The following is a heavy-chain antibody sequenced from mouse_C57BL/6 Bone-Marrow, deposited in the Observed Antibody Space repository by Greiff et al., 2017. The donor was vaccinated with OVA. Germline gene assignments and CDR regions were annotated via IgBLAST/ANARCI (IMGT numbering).Heavy chain of an antibody. CDR1: GYTFTDYN. D-gene: IGHD1-1*01. V-gene: IGHV1-18*01. CDR2: INPNNGGT. Sequence: EVMLVESGPELVKPGASVKIPCKASGYTFTDYNMDWVKQSHGKSLEWIGDINPNNGGTIYNQKFKGKATLTVDKSSSTAYMEHRSLTSEDTAVYYCARMGYYGSDFDYWGQGTTLTVSS. CDR3: ARMGYYGSDFDY. J-gene: IGHJ2*01.